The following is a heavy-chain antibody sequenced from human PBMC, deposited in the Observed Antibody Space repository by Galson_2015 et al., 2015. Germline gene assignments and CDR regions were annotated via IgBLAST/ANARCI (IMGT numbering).Heavy chain of an antibody. Sequence: SVKVSCKASGYTFTSYDINWVRQATGQGLEWMGWMNPNSGNTGYAQKFRGRVTMTRNTSISTAYMELSSLRSEDTAVYYCARVQGYDFWSGYSPNWFDPWGQGTLVTVSS. J-gene: IGHJ5*02. D-gene: IGHD3-3*01. V-gene: IGHV1-8*01. CDR1: GYTFTSYD. CDR3: ARVQGYDFWSGYSPNWFDP. CDR2: MNPNSGNT.